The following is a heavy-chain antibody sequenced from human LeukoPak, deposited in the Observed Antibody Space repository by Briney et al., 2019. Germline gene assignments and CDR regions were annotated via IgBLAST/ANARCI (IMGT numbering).Heavy chain of an antibody. J-gene: IGHJ6*04. D-gene: IGHD6-13*01. CDR2: IIPIFGTA. V-gene: IGHV1-69*13. Sequence: SVKVSCKASGGTFSSYAISWVRQAPGQGLEWMGVIIPIFGTANYAQKFQGRVTITADESTSTAYMELSSLRSEDTAVYYCARSGISYSSSWYRYYYGMDVWGKGTTVTVSS. CDR3: ARSGISYSSSWYRYYYGMDV. CDR1: GGTFSSYA.